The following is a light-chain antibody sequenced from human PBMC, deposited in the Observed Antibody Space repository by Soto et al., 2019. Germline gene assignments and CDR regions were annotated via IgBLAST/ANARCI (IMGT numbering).Light chain of an antibody. CDR1: QRITNS. CDR2: AAS. J-gene: IGKJ3*01. V-gene: IGKV1-39*01. CDR3: QQTYSPPFT. Sequence: DIQMTQSPSSLSASVGDRVTIPCRASQRITNSLNWYQQKPGRAPNLLIYAASSLQRGAPSRCSGSGSGTDFTLTISSLQPDDFATYYCQQTYSPPFTFSTGTKVDIK.